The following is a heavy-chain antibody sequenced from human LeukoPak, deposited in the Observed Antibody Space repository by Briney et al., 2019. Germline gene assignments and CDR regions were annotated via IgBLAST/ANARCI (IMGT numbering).Heavy chain of an antibody. CDR3: ATTTVGVYFFDY. D-gene: IGHD2-8*01. V-gene: IGHV1-24*01. Sequence: GASVKVSCKVSGYTLTELTMHWVRQAPGKGLEWMGGFDPEDGETIYAQKFQGRVTMTEDTSTDTAYMELSSLRSEDAAVYYCATTTVGVYFFDYWGQGTLVTVFS. CDR1: GYTLTELT. J-gene: IGHJ4*02. CDR2: FDPEDGET.